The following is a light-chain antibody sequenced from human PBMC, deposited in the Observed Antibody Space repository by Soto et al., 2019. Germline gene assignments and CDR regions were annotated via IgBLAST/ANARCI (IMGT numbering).Light chain of an antibody. V-gene: IGLV2-14*01. J-gene: IGLJ1*01. CDR2: EVS. CDR1: SSDTGGYKH. CDR3: SSYTTSSTQV. Sequence: QSALTQPASVSGSPGQSITISCTGTSSDTGGYKHVSWYQQHPGKAPKLMIYEVSNRPSGVSNRFSGSKSGNTASLTISGLQAEDEADYYCSSYTTSSTQVFGTGTKVTVL.